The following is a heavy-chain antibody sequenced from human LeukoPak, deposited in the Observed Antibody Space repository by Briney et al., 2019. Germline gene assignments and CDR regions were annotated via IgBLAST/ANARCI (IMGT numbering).Heavy chain of an antibody. J-gene: IGHJ4*02. V-gene: IGHV1-46*01. CDR1: GYAFTYYY. D-gene: IGHD1-26*01. CDR2: INPSGGST. CDR3: ARADGGSYRFDY. Sequence: ASVKVSCKASGYAFTYYYIHWVRQAPGQGLEWMGIINPSGGSTSYAQKFQGRVIMTRDTSTSTVYMDLSSLRSDDTAVYYCARADGGSYRFDYWGQGTLVTVSS.